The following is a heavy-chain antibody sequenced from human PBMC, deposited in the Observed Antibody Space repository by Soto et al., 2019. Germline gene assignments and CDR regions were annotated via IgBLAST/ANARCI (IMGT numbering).Heavy chain of an antibody. V-gene: IGHV1-18*04. CDR3: AREGAHSTGWYDYFDQ. CDR1: GYTFISYS. J-gene: IGHJ4*02. D-gene: IGHD6-13*01. Sequence: QVQLVQSGGEVKKPGASVNISCKATGYTFISYSITRVRQAPGQGLEWMGWISTYNGNTKYAQSLQGRVTLTRDTSTNTAFMEIRGLRSDDTAIYYCAREGAHSTGWYDYFDQWGQGTLVAVSS. CDR2: ISTYNGNT.